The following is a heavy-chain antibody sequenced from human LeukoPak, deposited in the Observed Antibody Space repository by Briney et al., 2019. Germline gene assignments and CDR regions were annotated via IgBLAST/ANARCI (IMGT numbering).Heavy chain of an antibody. Sequence: QTSETLSLTCTVSGGSISSYYWSWVRQAPGKGLEWVSVIYSGGSTYYADSVKGRFTISRDDSKNTLYLQMNSLRAEDTAVYYCAGHDYGDYGDFDYWGQGTLVTVSS. D-gene: IGHD4-17*01. CDR1: GGSISSYY. V-gene: IGHV3-53*01. CDR2: IYSGGST. CDR3: AGHDYGDYGDFDY. J-gene: IGHJ4*02.